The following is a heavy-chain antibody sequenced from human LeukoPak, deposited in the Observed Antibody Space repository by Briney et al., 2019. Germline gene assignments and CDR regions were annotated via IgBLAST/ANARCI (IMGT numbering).Heavy chain of an antibody. D-gene: IGHD3-9*01. V-gene: IGHV4-39*07. CDR1: GGPITSSSYY. Sequence: PSETLSLTCTVSGGPITSSSYYWGWIRQPPGKGLEWIGTISYSGGTYYNPSLKSRVTISVDTSKNQFSLKLSSVTAADTAVYYCARARFNYDILTGYYNPKDWFDPWGQGTLVTVSS. CDR3: ARARFNYDILTGYYNPKDWFDP. J-gene: IGHJ5*02. CDR2: ISYSGGT.